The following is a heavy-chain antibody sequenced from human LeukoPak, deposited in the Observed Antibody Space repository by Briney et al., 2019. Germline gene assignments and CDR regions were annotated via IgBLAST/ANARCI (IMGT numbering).Heavy chain of an antibody. Sequence: PSETPSLTCTVSGGSISSSSYYWGWIRQPPGKGLKWIGSIYYSGSTYYNPSLKSRVTISVDTSKNQFSLKLSSVTAADTAVYYCARLRLVVVAASDEFDPWGQGTLVTVSS. V-gene: IGHV4-39*01. D-gene: IGHD2-15*01. J-gene: IGHJ5*02. CDR3: ARLRLVVVAASDEFDP. CDR1: GGSISSSSYY. CDR2: IYYSGST.